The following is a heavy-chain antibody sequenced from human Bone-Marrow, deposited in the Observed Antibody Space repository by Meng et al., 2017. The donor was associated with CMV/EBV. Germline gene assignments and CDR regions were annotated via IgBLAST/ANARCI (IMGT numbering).Heavy chain of an antibody. J-gene: IGHJ6*02. CDR3: AKAGGRELLYYSYGMDR. CDR2: IWFDGSNK. D-gene: IGHD2/OR15-2a*01. CDR1: GFTVSSYG. Sequence: GESLKISCAASGFTVSSYGMHWVRQAPGKGLEWVTFIWFDGSNKFYADSVKGRFTISRDNSKNTLYLQMNSLRAEDTAVYYCAKAGGRELLYYSYGMDRWGQGTTVTVSS. V-gene: IGHV3-30*02.